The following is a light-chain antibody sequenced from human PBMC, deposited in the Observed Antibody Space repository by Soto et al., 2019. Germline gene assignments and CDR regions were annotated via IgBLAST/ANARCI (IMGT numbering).Light chain of an antibody. CDR3: QQYDGT. J-gene: IGKJ3*01. CDR2: DAS. Sequence: DIPMTQSPSTLSASVGDRVTITCRASQSISSWLAWYQQKPGKAPKLLIYDASSLESGVPSRFSGSGSGTEFTLTISSLQPDDFATYYCQQYDGTFCPGTKVDIK. V-gene: IGKV1-5*01. CDR1: QSISSW.